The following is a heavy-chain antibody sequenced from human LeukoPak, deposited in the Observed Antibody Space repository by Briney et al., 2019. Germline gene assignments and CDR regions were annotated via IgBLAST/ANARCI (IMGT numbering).Heavy chain of an antibody. CDR1: GFTFSTYW. CDR2: IKEDGSEK. V-gene: IGHV3-7*03. CDR3: AREGSGLDY. D-gene: IGHD2-15*01. Sequence: GGSLRLSCAASGFTFSTYWMNWVRQAPGKGLEWVAKIKEDGSEKFYVDSVRGRFTISRDNAKNSLYLQMNTLRAEDMAVYYCAREGSGLDYWGQGTLVTVSS. J-gene: IGHJ4*02.